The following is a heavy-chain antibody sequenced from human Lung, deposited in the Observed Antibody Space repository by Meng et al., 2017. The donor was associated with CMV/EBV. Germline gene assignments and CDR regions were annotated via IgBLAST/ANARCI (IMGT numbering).Heavy chain of an antibody. CDR1: GGSISSSNW. J-gene: IGHJ4*02. D-gene: IGHD6-19*01. CDR3: ASFPPPGKQWLVTDY. Sequence: LQESGPGLGKPSGTLSLPCAASGGSISSSNWWSWVRQPPGKGLEWIGEIYHSGSTNYNPSLKSRVTISVDKSKNQFSLKLSSVTAADTAVYYCASFPPPGKQWLVTDYWGQGTLVTVSS. CDR2: IYHSGST. V-gene: IGHV4-4*02.